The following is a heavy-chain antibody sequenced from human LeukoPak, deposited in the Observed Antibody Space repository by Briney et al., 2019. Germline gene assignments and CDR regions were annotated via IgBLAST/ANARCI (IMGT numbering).Heavy chain of an antibody. D-gene: IGHD2-15*01. J-gene: IGHJ3*02. CDR2: IKEDSSEK. V-gene: IGHV3-7*04. Sequence: GGSLRLSCAASGFTFSNYGMHWVRQAPGKGLEWVANIKEDSSEKNSADSVKGRFTISRDNAKTSVYLQMSSLRAEDTAVYYCSRGANWVDFDTWGQGTMVTVSS. CDR3: SRGANWVDFDT. CDR1: GFTFSNYG.